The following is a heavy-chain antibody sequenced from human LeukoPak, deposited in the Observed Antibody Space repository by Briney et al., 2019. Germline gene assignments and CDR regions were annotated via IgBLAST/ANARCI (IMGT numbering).Heavy chain of an antibody. Sequence: GGSLRLSCAASGFTFSSYWMSWVRQAPGKGLEWVANIKQDGSEKCYVDSVKGRFTVSRDNAKNSLYLQMNSLRAEDTAVYYCARVTGYSSSWYSFLAGGFDYWGQGTLVTVSS. CDR1: GFTFSSYW. V-gene: IGHV3-7*01. J-gene: IGHJ4*02. CDR2: IKQDGSEK. D-gene: IGHD6-13*01. CDR3: ARVTGYSSSWYSFLAGGFDY.